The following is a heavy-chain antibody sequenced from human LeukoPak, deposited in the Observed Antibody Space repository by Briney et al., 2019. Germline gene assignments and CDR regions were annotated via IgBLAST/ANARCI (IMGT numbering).Heavy chain of an antibody. CDR1: GFTFSSYW. D-gene: IGHD4-23*01. Sequence: PGGSLRLSCAASGFTFSSYWMSWVRQAPGKGLEWVANIKQDGSEKYYVDSAKGRFTISRDNSKNTLYLQMNSLRAEDTAVYYCARTGGNRWYFDLWGRGTLVTVSS. CDR2: IKQDGSEK. V-gene: IGHV3-7*03. J-gene: IGHJ2*01. CDR3: ARTGGNRWYFDL.